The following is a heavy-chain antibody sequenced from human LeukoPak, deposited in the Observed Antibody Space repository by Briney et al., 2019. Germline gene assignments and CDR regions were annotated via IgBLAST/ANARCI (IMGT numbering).Heavy chain of an antibody. V-gene: IGHV3-48*01. J-gene: IGHJ4*02. D-gene: IGHD7-27*01. CDR3: ARDSSTGDVNY. CDR1: GFTFSSYS. Sequence: GGSLRLSCAASGFTFSSYSMNWVRQAPEKGLEWVSYISSSSSTIYYADSVKGRFTISRDNAKNSLYLQMNSLRAEDTAVYYCARDSSTGDVNYWGQGTLVTVSS. CDR2: ISSSSSTI.